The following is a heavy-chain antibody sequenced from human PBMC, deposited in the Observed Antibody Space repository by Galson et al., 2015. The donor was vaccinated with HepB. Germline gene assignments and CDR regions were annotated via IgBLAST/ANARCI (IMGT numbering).Heavy chain of an antibody. CDR3: AKEEFLGEPAAMEYYYGMDV. V-gene: IGHV3-33*06. D-gene: IGHD2-2*01. CDR2: IWYDGSNK. J-gene: IGHJ6*02. Sequence: SLRLSCAAYGFTFSSYAMHWVRQAPGKGLEWVAVIWYDGSNKYYADSVKGRFTISRDNSKNTLYLQMNSLRAEDTAVYYCAKEEFLGEPAAMEYYYGMDVWGQGTTVTVSS. CDR1: GFTFSSYA.